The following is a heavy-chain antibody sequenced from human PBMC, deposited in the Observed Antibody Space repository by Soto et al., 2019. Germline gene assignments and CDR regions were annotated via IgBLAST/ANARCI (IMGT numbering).Heavy chain of an antibody. Sequence: SQTLSLTCAISGDSVSSNSAAWNWIRQSPSRGLEWLGRTYYRSKWYNDYAVSVKSRITINPDTSKNQFSLQLNSVTPEDTAVYYCARAYSIIFLSPASSYYCMHVWRHAPPVSV. CDR3: ARAYSIIFLSPASSYYCMHV. D-gene: IGHD6-13*01. CDR2: TYYRSKWYN. J-gene: IGHJ6*02. CDR1: GDSVSSNSAA. V-gene: IGHV6-1*01.